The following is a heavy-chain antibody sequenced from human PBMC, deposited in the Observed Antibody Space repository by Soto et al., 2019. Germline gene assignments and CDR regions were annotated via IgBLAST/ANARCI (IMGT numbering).Heavy chain of an antibody. V-gene: IGHV3-11*01. CDR1: GFTFSDYY. D-gene: IGHD2-2*01. CDR3: TRLPPYCSSTSCPQNDAFDI. Sequence: GGSLRLSCAASGFTFSDYYMSWIRQAPGKGLEWVSYISSSGSTIYYADSVKGRFTISRDNAKNSLYLQMNSLKTEDTAVYYCTRLPPYCSSTSCPQNDAFDIWGQGTMVTVSS. J-gene: IGHJ3*02. CDR2: ISSSGSTI.